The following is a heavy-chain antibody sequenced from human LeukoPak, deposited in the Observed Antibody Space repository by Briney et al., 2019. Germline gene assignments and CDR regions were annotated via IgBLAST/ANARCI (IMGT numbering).Heavy chain of an antibody. V-gene: IGHV4-31*03. Sequence: SETLSLTCTVSGGSISSGGYYWSWIRQHPGKGLEWTGYIYYSGSTYYNPSLKRRVTISVDTSKNQFSLKLSSVTAADTAVYYCARLTAYCGGDCSDYWGQGTLVTVSS. J-gene: IGHJ4*02. CDR3: ARLTAYCGGDCSDY. D-gene: IGHD2-21*02. CDR1: GGSISSGGYY. CDR2: IYYSGST.